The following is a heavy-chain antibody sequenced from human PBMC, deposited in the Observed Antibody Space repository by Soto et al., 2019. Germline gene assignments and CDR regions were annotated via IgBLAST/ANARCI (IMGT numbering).Heavy chain of an antibody. CDR2: IKSKTDGGTT. D-gene: IGHD5-12*01. Sequence: PGGSLRLSCAASGFTFSNAWMNWVRQAPGKGLEWVGRIKSKTDGGTTDYAAPVKGRFTISRDDSKNTLYLQMNSLKTEDTAVYYCTTDFFKLVDIVATMEFGPGYWGQGTLVTVSS. V-gene: IGHV3-15*07. CDR3: TTDFFKLVDIVATMEFGPGY. CDR1: GFTFSNAW. J-gene: IGHJ4*02.